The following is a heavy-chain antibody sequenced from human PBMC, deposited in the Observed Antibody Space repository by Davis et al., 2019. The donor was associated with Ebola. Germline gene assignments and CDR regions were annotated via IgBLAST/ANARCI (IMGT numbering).Heavy chain of an antibody. V-gene: IGHV3-23*01. CDR3: AKDDSASSGWYDLDY. CDR1: GFTFSTCA. CDR2: ISSGGGFKT. J-gene: IGHJ4*02. D-gene: IGHD6-19*01. Sequence: GESLKISCAGSGFTFSTCAMSWVRQAPGKGLEWVSTISSGGGFKTYYAQSVKGRFTISRDNSKNTLCLQMNSRRAGDTAVYYCAKDDSASSGWYDLDYWGQGTLVTVSS.